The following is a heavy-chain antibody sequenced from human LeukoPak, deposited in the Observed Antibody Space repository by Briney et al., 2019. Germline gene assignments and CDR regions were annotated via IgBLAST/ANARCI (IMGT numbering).Heavy chain of an antibody. V-gene: IGHV4-59*08. D-gene: IGHD2-8*02. CDR1: GGSISAYS. J-gene: IGHJ4*02. Sequence: SETLSLTCTVSGGSISAYSWGLIRQPPGKGLEWIAYISDIGSINYNPSLKSRVTISLDTSKNQLSLKLSSVTAADTAVYYCAGHHPRNTVDFWGQGTLVTVSS. CDR3: AGHHPRNTVDF. CDR2: ISDIGSI.